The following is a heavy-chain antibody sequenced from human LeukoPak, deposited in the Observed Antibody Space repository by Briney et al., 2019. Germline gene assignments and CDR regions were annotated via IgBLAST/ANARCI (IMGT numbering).Heavy chain of an antibody. CDR2: IRYDGSNK. D-gene: IGHD2-15*01. V-gene: IGHV3-30*02. Sequence: PGGSLRLSCAASGFTFSSYGMHWVRQAPGKGLEWVAFIRYDGSNKYYADSVKGRFTISRDNSKNTLYLQMNSLRAEDTAVYYCAKASRISGYCSGGSCRYYYYHMDVWGKGTTVTVSS. J-gene: IGHJ6*03. CDR1: GFTFSSYG. CDR3: AKASRISGYCSGGSCRYYYYHMDV.